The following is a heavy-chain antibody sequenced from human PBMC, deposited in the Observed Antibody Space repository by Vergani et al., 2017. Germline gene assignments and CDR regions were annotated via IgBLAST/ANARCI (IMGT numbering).Heavy chain of an antibody. D-gene: IGHD1-26*01. V-gene: IGHV4-34*01. CDR3: ALRCGSYSGDY. CDR2: INHSGST. CDR1: GGSFSGYY. Sequence: QVQLQQWGAGLLKPSETLSVTCAVYGGSFSGYYWSWIRQPPGKGLEWIGEINHSGSTNYNPSLKSRVTISVDTSKNQFSLKLSSVTAAYTAVYYCALRCGSYSGDYWGQGTLVTVSS. J-gene: IGHJ4*02.